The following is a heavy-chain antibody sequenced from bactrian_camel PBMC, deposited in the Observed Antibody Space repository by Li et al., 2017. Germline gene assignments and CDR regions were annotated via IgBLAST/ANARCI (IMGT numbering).Heavy chain of an antibody. CDR1: GGTGSSYC. D-gene: IGHD4*01. V-gene: IGHV3S40*01. Sequence: VQLVESGGGSVQAGGSLRLSCAASGGTGSSYCMGWFRQAPGKERKGIAVIYSGSGLTGYDDSVKGRFTISQDNAKNTVYLQMDSLKPEDTAMYYCAANSVRWHECHLGSRFNYGGRGTQVTVS. CDR2: IYSGSGLT. CDR3: AANSVRWHECHLGSRFNY. J-gene: IGHJ4*01.